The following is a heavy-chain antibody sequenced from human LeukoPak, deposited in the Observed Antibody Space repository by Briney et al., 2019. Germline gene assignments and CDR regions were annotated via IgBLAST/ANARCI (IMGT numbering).Heavy chain of an antibody. CDR2: IRYDGSNK. CDR3: AKTHHYYDSSGYDY. Sequence: GGSLRLSCAASGFTFSSYGMHWVRQAPGKGLEWVAFIRYDGSNKYYADSVKGRFTISRDNSKNTLYLQMNSLRAEDTAVYYCAKTHHYYDSSGYDYWGQGTLVTVSS. J-gene: IGHJ4*02. V-gene: IGHV3-30*02. D-gene: IGHD3-22*01. CDR1: GFTFSSYG.